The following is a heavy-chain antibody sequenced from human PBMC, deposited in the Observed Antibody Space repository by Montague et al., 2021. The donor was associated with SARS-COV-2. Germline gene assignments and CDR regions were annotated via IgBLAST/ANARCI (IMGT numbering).Heavy chain of an antibody. CDR2: LKENGSEK. Sequence: SLRLSCAASGFTFTSYWMAWVRQAPGKGLEWVASLKENGSEKYILDSVKGRFTISRDNAKDSLYLQMNSLRAEDTAVYYCARDLGLVPAMVYYYYYGMDVWGQGTTVTVSS. CDR3: ARDLGLVPAMVYYYYYGMDV. J-gene: IGHJ6*02. D-gene: IGHD5-18*01. V-gene: IGHV3-7*01. CDR1: GFTFTSYW.